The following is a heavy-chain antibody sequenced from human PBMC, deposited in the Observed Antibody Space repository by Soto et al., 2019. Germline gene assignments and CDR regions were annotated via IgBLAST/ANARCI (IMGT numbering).Heavy chain of an antibody. CDR2: ISGSGTTA. V-gene: IGHV3-23*01. Sequence: GGSLRLSCAASGFIFSSYAMSWVRQAPGKGLEWVSAISGSGTTAYYADSVKGRFTFSRDNSKKTMYLQMNSLRAEDTAVYYCAKTSDGWFSAFEIWGQGTMVTVSS. J-gene: IGHJ3*02. CDR3: AKTSDGWFSAFEI. CDR1: GFIFSSYA. D-gene: IGHD6-19*01.